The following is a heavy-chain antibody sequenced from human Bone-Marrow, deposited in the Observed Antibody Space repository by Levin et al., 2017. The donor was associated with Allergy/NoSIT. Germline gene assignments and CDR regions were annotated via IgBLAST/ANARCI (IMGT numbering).Heavy chain of an antibody. V-gene: IGHV2-5*02. CDR1: GFSLTTSGVG. CDR2: IYWDDDK. Sequence: SGPTLVKPTQTLTLTCTFSGFSLTTSGVGVGWVRQPPGKALECPALIYWDDDKRYSPSLKSRLTITKDTSKNQVVLTMTNMDPVDTATYYCAYTFFTGTRHWFDPWGQGTLVTVSS. CDR3: AYTFFTGTRHWFDP. J-gene: IGHJ5*02. D-gene: IGHD3-9*01.